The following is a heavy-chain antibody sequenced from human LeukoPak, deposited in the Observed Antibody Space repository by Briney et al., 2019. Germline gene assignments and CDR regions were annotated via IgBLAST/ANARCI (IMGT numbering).Heavy chain of an antibody. CDR3: AKADCSSVYCFVRDF. Sequence: GGSLRLSRAASGFTVSSNYMSWVRQAPGKGLEWVSVIYSGGSTYYADSVKGRFTISRDNSKNTLYLEMNSLRAEDTAVYHCAKADCSSVYCFVRDFWGQGTLVTVSS. V-gene: IGHV3-66*01. CDR2: IYSGGST. J-gene: IGHJ4*02. D-gene: IGHD5/OR15-5a*01. CDR1: GFTVSSNY.